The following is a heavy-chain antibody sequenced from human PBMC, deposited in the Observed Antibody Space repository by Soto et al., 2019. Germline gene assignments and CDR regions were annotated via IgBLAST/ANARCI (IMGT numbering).Heavy chain of an antibody. CDR1: GYTFSGYY. V-gene: IGHV1-2*02. J-gene: IGHJ6*02. Sequence: ASVKVSCKASGYTFSGYYIHWLRQAPGQGLAGMGWINPNSGGTNYAQKFQGRVTVTRDTPTSTAYMELSRLTSDDTAVYYCARSLTEGYCTITGCYTRPLYGMDVWGQGTTVTVSS. CDR2: INPNSGGT. CDR3: ARSLTEGYCTITGCYTRPLYGMDV. D-gene: IGHD2-2*02.